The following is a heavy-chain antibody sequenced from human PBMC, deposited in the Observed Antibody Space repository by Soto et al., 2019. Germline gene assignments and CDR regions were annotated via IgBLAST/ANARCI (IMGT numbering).Heavy chain of an antibody. J-gene: IGHJ5*02. V-gene: IGHV3-23*01. CDR2: ISGSGAGT. CDR3: AKRGRCNPDS. CDR1: GFTFSNYA. D-gene: IGHD3-16*01. Sequence: EVQLLESGGGLVQPGGSLRLSCAASGFTFSNYAMSWVRQAPGKGLEWVSAISGSGAGTYFADSAKGRFTISRDNSKTTLHLYMTSLRAEDSAVYYCAKRGRCNPDSWGQGTLVTVSS.